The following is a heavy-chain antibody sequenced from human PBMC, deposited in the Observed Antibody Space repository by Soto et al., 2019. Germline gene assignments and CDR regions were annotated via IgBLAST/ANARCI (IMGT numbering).Heavy chain of an antibody. J-gene: IGHJ6*02. V-gene: IGHV4-61*01. CDR2: IYYSGRT. Sequence: PSETLSPTCTVSGASVSSGSYYWSWIRQPPGKGLEWIGYIYYSGRTNYNPSLKSRVTISVDTSKNQFSLKLSSVTAADTAVYYCARYGYYGMDVWGQGTTVTVSS. D-gene: IGHD3-10*01. CDR3: ARYGYYGMDV. CDR1: GASVSSGSYY.